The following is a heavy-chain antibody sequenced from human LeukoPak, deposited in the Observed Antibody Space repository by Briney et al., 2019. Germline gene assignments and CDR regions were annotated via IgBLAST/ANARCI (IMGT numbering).Heavy chain of an antibody. Sequence: SETLSLTCTVSGGSISSYYWSWIRQPPGKGLEWIGYIYYSGSTNYNPSLKSRVTISVDTSKNQFSLKLSSVTAADTAVYYCARDQDYWGQGTLVTASS. V-gene: IGHV4-59*01. CDR2: IYYSGST. J-gene: IGHJ4*02. CDR3: ARDQDY. CDR1: GGSISSYY.